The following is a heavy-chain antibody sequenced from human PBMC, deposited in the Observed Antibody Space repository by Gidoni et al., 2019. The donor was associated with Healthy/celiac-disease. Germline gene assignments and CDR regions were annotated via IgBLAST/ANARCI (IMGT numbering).Heavy chain of an antibody. CDR2: ISSSSSYI. CDR1: GFTFSSYS. CDR3: ARDSPYYDFWSGYFSFVPARFDP. D-gene: IGHD3-3*01. V-gene: IGHV3-21*01. Sequence: EVQLVESGGGLVKPGGSLRLSCAASGFTFSSYSMNCVRQAPGKGLEGVSSISSSSSYIYYADSVKGRFTISRDNAKNSLYLQMNSLRAEDTAVYYCARDSPYYDFWSGYFSFVPARFDPWGQGTLVTVSS. J-gene: IGHJ5*02.